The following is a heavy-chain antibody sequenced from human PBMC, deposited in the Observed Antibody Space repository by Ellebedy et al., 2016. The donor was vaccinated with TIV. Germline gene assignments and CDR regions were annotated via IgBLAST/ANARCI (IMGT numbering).Heavy chain of an antibody. D-gene: IGHD3-10*01. J-gene: IGHJ5*02. Sequence: AASVKVSCKASGYTFSNYFVHWVRQAPGQGLEWMGIINPSGGSTTYAQKLQGRLTMTRDTSTSTVYMELSSLRSEDTAVYYCARAPSIVYGSGSYRFGPWGQGTLVTVSS. V-gene: IGHV1-46*04. CDR3: ARAPSIVYGSGSYRFGP. CDR1: GYTFSNYF. CDR2: INPSGGST.